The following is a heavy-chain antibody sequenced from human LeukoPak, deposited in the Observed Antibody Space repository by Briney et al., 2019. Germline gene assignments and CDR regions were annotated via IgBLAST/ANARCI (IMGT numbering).Heavy chain of an antibody. CDR2: ISSSSSTI. J-gene: IGHJ4*02. Sequence: GRSLRLSCAASGFTFSSYSMNWVRQAPGKGLEWVSYISSSSSTIYYADSVKGRFTISRDNSKNTLYLQMNSLRAEDTAVYYCAKDLTTGTLSFDYWGQGTLVTVSS. D-gene: IGHD1-1*01. CDR3: AKDLTTGTLSFDY. CDR1: GFTFSSYS. V-gene: IGHV3-48*01.